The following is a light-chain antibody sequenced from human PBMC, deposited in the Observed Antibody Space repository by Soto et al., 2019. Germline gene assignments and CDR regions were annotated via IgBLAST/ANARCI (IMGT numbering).Light chain of an antibody. Sequence: QSALTQPASVSGSPGQSITISCTGTSSDVGSYNLVSWYQQHPGKAPKLMIYEVSKRPSGVSNRFSGSKSGNTASLTISGLQAEDEADYYCRSYAGSSTHWVFGGGTKLTVL. J-gene: IGLJ3*02. CDR1: SSDVGSYNL. CDR2: EVS. CDR3: RSYAGSSTHWV. V-gene: IGLV2-23*02.